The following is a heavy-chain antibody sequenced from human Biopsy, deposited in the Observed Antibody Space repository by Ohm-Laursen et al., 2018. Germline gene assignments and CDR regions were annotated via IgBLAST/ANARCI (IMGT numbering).Heavy chain of an antibody. Sequence: SSVKVSCKTSGGAFTNYAINWVRQAPGHGLEWIGGIITVSDTTGYAERFQGRVTITADVTTTTAYMDLSDLRSEDTAVYYCVAYPSSGFFENNDDFAMDVWGQGTTVIVSS. V-gene: IGHV1-69*01. D-gene: IGHD6-19*01. CDR2: IITVSDTT. CDR1: GGAFTNYA. J-gene: IGHJ6*02. CDR3: VAYPSSGFFENNDDFAMDV.